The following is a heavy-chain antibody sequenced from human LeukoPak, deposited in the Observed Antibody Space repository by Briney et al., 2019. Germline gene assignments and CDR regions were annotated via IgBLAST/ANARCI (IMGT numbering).Heavy chain of an antibody. J-gene: IGHJ5*02. CDR2: MNQDGSGK. CDR1: GFTFSNYW. D-gene: IGHD3-16*01. CDR3: ARDNDRKDDS. Sequence: GESLRLSCAASGFTFSNYWMTWVRQTPGKGLEWVANMNQDGSGKYYVDSAKGRFAISRDNAKNSLYLQMNNLRAEDTAVYYCARDNDRKDDSWGQGTLVTVSS. V-gene: IGHV3-7*01.